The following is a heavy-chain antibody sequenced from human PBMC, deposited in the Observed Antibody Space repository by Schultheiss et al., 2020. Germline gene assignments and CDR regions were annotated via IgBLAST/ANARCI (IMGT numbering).Heavy chain of an antibody. J-gene: IGHJ4*02. CDR3: ARQRKFKEMATQPVDY. D-gene: IGHD5-24*01. CDR2: INHSGST. V-gene: IGHV4-61*08. Sequence: SETLSLTCTVSGGSISSGDYYWSWIRQPPGKGLEWIGEINHSGSTNYNPSLKSRVTISVDTSKNQFSLKLSSVTAADTAVYYCARQRKFKEMATQPVDYWGQGTLVTVSS. CDR1: GGSISSGDYY.